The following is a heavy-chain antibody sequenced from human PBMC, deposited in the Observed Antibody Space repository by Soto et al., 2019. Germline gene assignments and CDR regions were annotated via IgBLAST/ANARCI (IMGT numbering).Heavy chain of an antibody. V-gene: IGHV1-3*01. Sequence: QVQLVQSGAEVKKPGASLKVSCQASGYTFRSYAIHWVRQAPGQRLVWIGRISVGSGETKYSQMFQGRVTITSDTSASTAYMELSSLRSEDTAVYFCARFPSYTGGWYYDSWGQGTLVTVSS. CDR3: ARFPSYTGGWYYDS. J-gene: IGHJ5*02. CDR2: ISVGSGET. D-gene: IGHD3-16*01. CDR1: GYTFRSYA.